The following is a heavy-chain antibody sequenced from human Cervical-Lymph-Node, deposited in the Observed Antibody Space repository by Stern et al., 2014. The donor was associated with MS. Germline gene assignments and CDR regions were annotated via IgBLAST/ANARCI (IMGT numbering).Heavy chain of an antibody. Sequence: EVQLVESGGDLVQPGGSLRLSCAASGFTFTKYAMNWVRQAPGKGLELVSTISGSGGSIYYADSVKGRFTISRDNSENTLYLQMHSLRAEDTAIYYCAKQYFDSSGYSYYYGMDVWGQGTTVTVSS. V-gene: IGHV3-23*04. D-gene: IGHD3-22*01. CDR1: GFTFTKYA. CDR2: ISGSGGSI. CDR3: AKQYFDSSGYSYYYGMDV. J-gene: IGHJ6*02.